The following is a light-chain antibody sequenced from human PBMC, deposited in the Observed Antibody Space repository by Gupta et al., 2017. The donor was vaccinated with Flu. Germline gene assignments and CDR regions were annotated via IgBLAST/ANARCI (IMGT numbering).Light chain of an antibody. CDR1: SSNIGTNT. J-gene: IGLJ1*01. CDR2: TYN. Sequence: QSVLTQPLSASGPPGQRVTISCSGSSSNIGTNTVNWYHHLPGAAPKRRIYTYNQRPSWVPDRFSGSKCVTSAARAVSGFQSEDEAVYYRAAGDDSQNACVFGPGTKFTVL. V-gene: IGLV1-44*01. CDR3: AAGDDSQNACV.